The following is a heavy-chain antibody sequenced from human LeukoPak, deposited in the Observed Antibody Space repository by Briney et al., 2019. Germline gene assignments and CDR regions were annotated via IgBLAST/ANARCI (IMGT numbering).Heavy chain of an antibody. CDR1: GGSISSSSYY. Sequence: PSETLSLTCTVSGGSISSSSYYWGWIRQPPGKGLEWIGSIYYSGSTYYNPSLKSRVTMSVDTSKNQFSLKLSSVTAADTAVYYCARDSLAAAGGYDYWGQGTLVTVSS. D-gene: IGHD6-13*01. V-gene: IGHV4-39*07. CDR2: IYYSGST. J-gene: IGHJ4*02. CDR3: ARDSLAAAGGYDY.